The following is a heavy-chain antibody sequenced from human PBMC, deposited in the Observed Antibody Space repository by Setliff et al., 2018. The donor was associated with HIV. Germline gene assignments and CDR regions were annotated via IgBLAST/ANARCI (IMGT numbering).Heavy chain of an antibody. J-gene: IGHJ6*03. V-gene: IGHV4-59*01. CDR1: GGSISGYY. CDR2: IYSSGST. Sequence: LSLTCTVSGGSISGYYWNWIRQPPGRGLEWIGFIYSSGSTNYNPSLKSRVTMSVDTSRNQFSLKLSSLTAADTAVYYCARVTDDYSRYFYYMDVWGKGTTVTVSS. D-gene: IGHD4-4*01. CDR3: ARVTDDYSRYFYYMDV.